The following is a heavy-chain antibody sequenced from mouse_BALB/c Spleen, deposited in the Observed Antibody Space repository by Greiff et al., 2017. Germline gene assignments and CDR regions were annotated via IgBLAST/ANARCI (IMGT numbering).Heavy chain of an antibody. J-gene: IGHJ3*01. Sequence: EVKVEESGGGLVKPGGSLKLSCAASGFTFSSYAMSWVRQTPEKRLEWVASISSGGSTYYPDSVKGRFTISRDNARNILYLQMSSLRSEDTAMYYCARGGYDYSWFAYWGQGTLVTVSA. V-gene: IGHV5-6-5*01. D-gene: IGHD2-4*01. CDR1: GFTFSSYA. CDR2: ISSGGST. CDR3: ARGGYDYSWFAY.